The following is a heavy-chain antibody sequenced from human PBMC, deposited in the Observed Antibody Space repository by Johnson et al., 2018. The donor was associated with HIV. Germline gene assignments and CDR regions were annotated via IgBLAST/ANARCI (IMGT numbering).Heavy chain of an antibody. J-gene: IGHJ3*02. Sequence: VQLVESGGGLIQPGGSLRLSCAASGFTVSSNYMTWVRQAPGKGLEWVSVFYSGSTIYYGDSVKGRFTISRDNAKNSLYLQMNSLRAEDTAVYYCAKWGTITGTTGVFDIWGQGTMVTVSS. V-gene: IGHV3-66*03. CDR1: GFTVSSNY. CDR2: FYSGSTI. D-gene: IGHD1-7*01. CDR3: AKWGTITGTTGVFDI.